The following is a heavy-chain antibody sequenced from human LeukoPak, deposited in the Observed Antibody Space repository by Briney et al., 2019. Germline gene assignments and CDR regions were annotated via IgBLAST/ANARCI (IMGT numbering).Heavy chain of an antibody. CDR2: INHSGST. D-gene: IGHD3-9*01. CDR3: ARDHDILTGYSIDY. CDR1: GGSFSGYY. J-gene: IGHJ4*02. V-gene: IGHV4-34*01. Sequence: SETLSLTCAVYGGSFSGYYWSWIRQPPGKGLEWIGEINHSGSTNYNPSPKSRVTISVDTSKNQFSLKLSSVTAADTAVYYCARDHDILTGYSIDYWGQGTLVTVSS.